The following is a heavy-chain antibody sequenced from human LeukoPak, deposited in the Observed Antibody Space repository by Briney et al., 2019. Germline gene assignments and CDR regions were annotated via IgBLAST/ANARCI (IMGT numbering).Heavy chain of an antibody. Sequence: GASVKVSCKASGYTFTNYGISWVRQAPGQGLEWMGWISAYNGNTNYAQKLQGRVTMTTDTSTSTAYMELRSLRSEDTAVYYCARENGEGTTGTTEGLDYWGQGTLVTVSS. V-gene: IGHV1-18*01. D-gene: IGHD1-1*01. CDR2: ISAYNGNT. J-gene: IGHJ4*02. CDR3: ARENGEGTTGTTEGLDY. CDR1: GYTFTNYG.